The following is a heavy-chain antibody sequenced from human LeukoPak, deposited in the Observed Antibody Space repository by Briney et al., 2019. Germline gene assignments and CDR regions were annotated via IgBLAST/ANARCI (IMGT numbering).Heavy chain of an antibody. CDR2: IYYSGST. CDR1: GGSISIGDYY. J-gene: IGHJ4*02. V-gene: IGHV4-30-4*01. Sequence: SETLSLTCTVSGGSISIGDYYWSWIRQPPGKGLEWIGYIYYSGSTYYNPSLKSRVTISVDTSKNQFSLKLSSVTAADTAVYYCARHRGSGSPYFDYWGQGTLVTVSS. CDR3: ARHRGSGSPYFDY. D-gene: IGHD3-10*01.